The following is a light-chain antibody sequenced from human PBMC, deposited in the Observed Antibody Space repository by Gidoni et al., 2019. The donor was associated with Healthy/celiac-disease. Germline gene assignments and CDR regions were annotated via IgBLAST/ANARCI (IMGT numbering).Light chain of an antibody. J-gene: IGLJ2*01. CDR1: SSDVGGYNY. CDR3: SSYTSSSTLL. Sequence: PGQSITISCTGTSSDVGGYNYVSWYQQHPGKAPKLMIYDVSNRPSGVSNRFSGSKSGNTASLTISGLQAEDEADYYCSSYTSSSTLLIGGGTKLTVL. CDR2: DVS. V-gene: IGLV2-14*04.